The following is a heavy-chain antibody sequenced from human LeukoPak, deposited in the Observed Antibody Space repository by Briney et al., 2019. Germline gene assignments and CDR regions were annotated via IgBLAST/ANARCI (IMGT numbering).Heavy chain of an antibody. Sequence: PGGSLRLSCTASGFTFGDYAMSWFRQAPGKGLEWVGLIRSKAYDESTQYAASVKGRFSISRDDSKSIAYLHMNSLKTEDSAVYYCTRDSRIAAVYYFEYWGQGTLVTVSS. V-gene: IGHV3-49*03. CDR1: GFTFGDYA. D-gene: IGHD6-13*01. CDR3: TRDSRIAAVYYFEY. CDR2: IRSKAYDEST. J-gene: IGHJ4*02.